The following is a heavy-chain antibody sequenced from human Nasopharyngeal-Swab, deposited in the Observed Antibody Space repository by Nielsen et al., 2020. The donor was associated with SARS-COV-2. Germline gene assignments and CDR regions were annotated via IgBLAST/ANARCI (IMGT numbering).Heavy chain of an antibody. V-gene: IGHV4-59*12. CDR1: GGSISSYY. D-gene: IGHD2-2*01. Sequence: SETLSLTCTVSGGSISSYYWSWIRQPPGKGLEWIGYIYYSGSTNYNPSLKSRVTISVDTSKNQFSLKLSSVTAADTAVYYCARVYSTTANYYSGMDVWGQGTTVTVSS. CDR3: ARVYSTTANYYSGMDV. CDR2: IYYSGST. J-gene: IGHJ6*02.